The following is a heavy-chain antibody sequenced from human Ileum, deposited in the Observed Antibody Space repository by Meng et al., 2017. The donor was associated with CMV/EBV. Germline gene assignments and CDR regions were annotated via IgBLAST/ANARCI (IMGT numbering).Heavy chain of an antibody. CDR1: GFTLSNYA. J-gene: IGHJ4*02. CDR3: ARCSSTSCRYFDY. V-gene: IGHV3-23*01. Sequence: GGSLRLSCAASGFTLSNYAMSWVRQTPGKGLEWVSGISGSGGSTHYADSVKGRFTISRDNSKNTLYLQMSSLRAEDTAVYYCARCSSTSCRYFDYWGQGTLVTVSS. D-gene: IGHD2-2*01. CDR2: ISGSGGST.